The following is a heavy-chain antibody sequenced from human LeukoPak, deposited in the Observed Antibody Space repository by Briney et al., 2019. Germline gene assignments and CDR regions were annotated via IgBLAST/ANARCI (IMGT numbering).Heavy chain of an antibody. V-gene: IGHV3-43D*03. CDR1: GFTFDDYA. Sequence: GGSLRLSCAASGFTFDDYAMHWVRQASGKGLEWVSHITWDGGSTHYADSVEGRFTISRDNAKNSLYLQMNSLRAEDTAVYYCARRPLSSSLVYYFDYWGQGTLVTVSS. J-gene: IGHJ4*02. D-gene: IGHD6-13*01. CDR3: ARRPLSSSLVYYFDY. CDR2: ITWDGGST.